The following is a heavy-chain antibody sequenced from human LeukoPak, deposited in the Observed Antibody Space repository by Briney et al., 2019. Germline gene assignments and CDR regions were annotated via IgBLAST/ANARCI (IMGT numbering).Heavy chain of an antibody. D-gene: IGHD3-16*01. CDR3: AKDRANWAIDD. Sequence: GGSLRLSCVASGFTFTDHPMNWVRQAPGKGLEWISYIGGDGIAFYADSVKGRFAASKDDARKSMYLQMNSLRVEDTAVYYCAKDRANWAIDDWGQGTQVTVSS. CDR2: IGGDGIA. CDR1: GFTFTDHP. V-gene: IGHV3-69-1*01. J-gene: IGHJ4*02.